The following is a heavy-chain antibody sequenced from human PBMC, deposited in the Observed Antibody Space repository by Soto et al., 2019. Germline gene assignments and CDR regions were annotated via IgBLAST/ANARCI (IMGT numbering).Heavy chain of an antibody. CDR2: ISTYNGDT. Sequence: GASVKVSCKASGYSFTTYGVTWVRQAPGQGLEWMGWISTYNGDTRVAQQHQGRVTLTTDTSTNAAHMELRSLRSDDTAIYYCARFRAGAAFESWGHGTLVTVSS. CDR1: GYSFTTYG. V-gene: IGHV1-18*01. CDR3: ARFRAGAAFES. J-gene: IGHJ4*01. D-gene: IGHD6-13*01.